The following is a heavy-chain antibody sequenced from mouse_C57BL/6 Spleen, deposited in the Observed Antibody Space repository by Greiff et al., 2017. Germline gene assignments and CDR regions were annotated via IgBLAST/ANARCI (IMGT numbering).Heavy chain of an antibody. J-gene: IGHJ2*01. CDR1: GYAFSSSW. Sequence: QVHVKQSGPELVKPGASVKISCKASGYAFSSSWMNWVKQRPGKGLEWIGRIYPGDGDTNYNGKFKGKATLTAEKSSSTAYMPLSSLTSEDSAVYFCARHSFYFDDWGQGTTRTVSS. CDR2: IYPGDGDT. CDR3: ARHSFYFDD. V-gene: IGHV1-82*01.